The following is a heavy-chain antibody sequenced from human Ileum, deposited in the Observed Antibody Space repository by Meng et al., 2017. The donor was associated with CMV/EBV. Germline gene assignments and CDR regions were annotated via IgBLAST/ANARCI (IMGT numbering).Heavy chain of an antibody. CDR1: GFTIDIYE. V-gene: IGHV3-48*03. J-gene: IGHJ4*02. CDR2: ITSDGNTK. CDR3: AKSLVDTAMDLDE. Sequence: GESLKISCAASGFTIDIYEMNWVRQAPGRGLEWVSLITSDGNTKYYADSVEGRFTISRDNAKNSLLLQMRNLRAEDTAVYYCAKSLVDTAMDLDEWSQETLVTVSS. D-gene: IGHD5-18*01.